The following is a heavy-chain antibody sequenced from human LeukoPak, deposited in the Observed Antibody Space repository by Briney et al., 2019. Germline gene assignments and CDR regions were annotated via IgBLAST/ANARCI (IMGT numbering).Heavy chain of an antibody. V-gene: IGHV3-9*01. CDR3: VKDMNPGGADV. D-gene: IGHD3-10*01. CDR2: IYWSSRGT. CDR1: GFNFEDHA. J-gene: IGHJ6*02. Sequence: GGCLRLSWVVYGFNFEDHAMHWVRQAPGKVLEWVSGIYWSSRGTGYADSVKGRFTVSRDSAKNSLYLQMNSLRPEDTALYYCVKDMNPGGADVWGQGTTVTVSS.